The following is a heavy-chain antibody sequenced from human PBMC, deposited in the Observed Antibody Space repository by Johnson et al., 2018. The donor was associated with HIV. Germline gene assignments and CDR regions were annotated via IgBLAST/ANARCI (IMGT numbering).Heavy chain of an antibody. CDR3: ARGGIIHDAFDI. D-gene: IGHD1-1*01. V-gene: IGHV3-66*02. Sequence: EVQLVESGGGLVQPGGSLRLSCAASGFTFSSYAMSWVRQAPGKGLEWVSLIYTGGSTFYADSVKGRFTISRDNSKNTLYLQMSSLRAEDTAVYYCARGGIIHDAFDIWGQGTMVTVSS. CDR2: IYTGGST. CDR1: GFTFSSYA. J-gene: IGHJ3*02.